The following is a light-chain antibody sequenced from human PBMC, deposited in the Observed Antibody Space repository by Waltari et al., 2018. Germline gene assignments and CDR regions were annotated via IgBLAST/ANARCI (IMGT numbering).Light chain of an antibody. CDR2: DSS. V-gene: IGKV3-20*01. Sequence: EVVLTQSPGTLSLSPGESATLSCRTSESVRRALIWYQQKPGQAPRLLVYDSSTRATGVPDRFSGSGCGTDFSLTISRLEPEDFAVYYCHHNVRLPVTFGQGTRVEIK. CDR1: ESVRRA. CDR3: HHNVRLPVT. J-gene: IGKJ1*01.